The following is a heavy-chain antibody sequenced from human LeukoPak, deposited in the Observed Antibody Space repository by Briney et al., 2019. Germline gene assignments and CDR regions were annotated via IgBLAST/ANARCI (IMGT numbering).Heavy chain of an antibody. V-gene: IGHV4-59*01. J-gene: IGHJ4*02. CDR1: GGSISSYY. CDR3: ARTGGYYYDRSGYYFDY. Sequence: SETLSLTCTVSGGSISSYYWSWIRQPAGKGLEWIGYIYYSGSTNYNPSLKSRVTISVDTSKNQFSLKLSSVTAADTAVYYCARTGGYYYDRSGYYFDYWGQGTLVTVSS. D-gene: IGHD3-22*01. CDR2: IYYSGST.